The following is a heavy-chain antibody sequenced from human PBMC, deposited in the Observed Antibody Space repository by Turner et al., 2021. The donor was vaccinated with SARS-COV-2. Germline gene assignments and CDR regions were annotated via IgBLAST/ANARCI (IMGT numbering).Heavy chain of an antibody. Sequence: QVQLVASGGGLVQPGGSLRLSCAASGFTFSDYYMSWIRQASGKGLGWVAYISSSSYYTNYADSVKGRFTISRDNAKNSLYLQMNSLRAEDTAVYYCARDGSTVGGFDYWGQGTLVTVSS. CDR1: GFTFSDYY. D-gene: IGHD4-17*01. J-gene: IGHJ4*02. CDR3: ARDGSTVGGFDY. V-gene: IGHV3-11*06. CDR2: ISSSSYYT.